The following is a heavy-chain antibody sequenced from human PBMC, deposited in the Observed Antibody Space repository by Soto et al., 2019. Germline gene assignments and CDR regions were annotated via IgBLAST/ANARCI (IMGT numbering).Heavy chain of an antibody. CDR1: GGSISSYY. D-gene: IGHD3-16*02. CDR3: ARGNVWGSYRYHFDY. CDR2: IYYSGST. Sequence: PSETLSLTCTVSGGSISSYYWSWIRQPPGKGLEWIGYIYYSGSTNYNPSLKSRVTISVDTSKNQFSLKLSSVTAADTAVYYCARGNVWGSYRYHFDYWGQGTLVTVSS. J-gene: IGHJ4*02. V-gene: IGHV4-59*01.